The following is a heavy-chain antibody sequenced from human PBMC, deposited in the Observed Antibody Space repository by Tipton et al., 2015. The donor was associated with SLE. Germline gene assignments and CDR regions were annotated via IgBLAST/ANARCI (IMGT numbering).Heavy chain of an antibody. D-gene: IGHD3-9*01. V-gene: IGHV4-61*02. J-gene: IGHJ3*02. CDR1: GGSISSSAYY. Sequence: TLSLTCTVSGGSISSSAYYWGWIWQPAGKGLEWIGRIFTSGSTDYNPSLRSRVTISLDTSKNQFSLKLSSVTAADTAVYYCASGILTGYAAFDIWGPGTMVTVSS. CDR2: IFTSGST. CDR3: ASGILTGYAAFDI.